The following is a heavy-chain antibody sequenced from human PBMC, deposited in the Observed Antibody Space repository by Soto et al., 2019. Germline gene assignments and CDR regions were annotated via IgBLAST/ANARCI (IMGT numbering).Heavy chain of an antibody. CDR2: INHSGST. CDR1: GGSISSSSYY. V-gene: IGHV4-39*07. Sequence: PSETLSLTCTVSGGSISSSSYYWSWIRQPPGKGLEWIGQINHSGSTNYNPSLKSRVTISVDTSKNQFSLKLSSVTAADTAVYYCARTSRFDYWGQGTLVTVSS. J-gene: IGHJ4*02. CDR3: ARTSRFDY. D-gene: IGHD6-6*01.